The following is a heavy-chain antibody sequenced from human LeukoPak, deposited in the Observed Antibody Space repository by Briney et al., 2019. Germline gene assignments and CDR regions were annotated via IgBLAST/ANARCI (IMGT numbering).Heavy chain of an antibody. CDR3: ARELPREVTLDY. J-gene: IGHJ4*02. V-gene: IGHV3-74*01. CDR2: INNDGSNT. D-gene: IGHD2-21*02. Sequence: GGSLRLSCAASGLTFIAYGMQWVRQAPGKGLVWVSRINNDGSNTSYADSVKGRFTISRDNAKNTLYLQVNSLRAEDTGVYYCARELPREVTLDYWGQGTLVTVSS. CDR1: GLTFIAYG.